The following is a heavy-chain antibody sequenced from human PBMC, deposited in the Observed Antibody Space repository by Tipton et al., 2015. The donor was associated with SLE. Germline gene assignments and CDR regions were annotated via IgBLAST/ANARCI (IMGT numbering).Heavy chain of an antibody. V-gene: IGHV4-59*01. CDR3: ARDTCSGGSCYYDPAFDI. CDR2: IYYSGNT. CDR1: NGSISDYY. J-gene: IGHJ3*02. D-gene: IGHD2-15*01. Sequence: TLSLTCTVSNGSISDYYWSWIRQPPGKGLEYIGHIYYSGNTKYSPSLKSRAAISVDTSKNQFSLKLSSVTAADTAVYYCARDTCSGGSCYYDPAFDIWGQGTMVTVSS.